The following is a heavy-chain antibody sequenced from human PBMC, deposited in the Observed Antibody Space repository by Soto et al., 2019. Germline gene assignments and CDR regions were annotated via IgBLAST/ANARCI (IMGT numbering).Heavy chain of an antibody. V-gene: IGHV4-31*03. J-gene: IGHJ5*02. Sequence: SETLSLTCTVSGGSISSGGYYWSWIRQHPGKGLEWIGYIYYSGSTYYNPSLKSRVTISVDTSKNQFSLKLSSVTAADTAVYYCAMNYYGSGSYFWFDPWGQGTLVTVSS. CDR2: IYYSGST. CDR3: AMNYYGSGSYFWFDP. D-gene: IGHD3-10*01. CDR1: GGSISSGGYY.